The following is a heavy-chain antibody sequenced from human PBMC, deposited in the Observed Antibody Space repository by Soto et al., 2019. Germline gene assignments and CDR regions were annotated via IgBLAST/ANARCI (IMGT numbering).Heavy chain of an antibody. CDR2: ISTSGTTI. CDR1: GFTFSSYN. CDR3: ERYDYGNYEASDV. V-gene: IGHV3-48*02. Sequence: EVQLVESGGGLVQPGGSLRLSCAASGFTFSSYNMNWVRQAPGKGLEWVSYISTSGTTIYYTDSVKGRFTISRDNAKNSLFLLMNSLRDEDTAVYYCERYDYGNYEASDVWGEGTTVTVSS. D-gene: IGHD4-17*01. J-gene: IGHJ6*04.